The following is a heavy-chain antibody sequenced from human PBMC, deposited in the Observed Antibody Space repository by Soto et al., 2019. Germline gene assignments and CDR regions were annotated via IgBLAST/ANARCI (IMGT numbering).Heavy chain of an antibody. CDR2: ISYDGSNK. Sequence: QVQLVESGGGVVQPGRSLRLSCAASGFTFSSYAMHWVRQAPGKGLEWVAVISYDGSNKYYADSVKGRFTISRDNSKNTLYLQMNSLGAEDTAVYYCAREEVGVFDYWGQGTLVTVSS. CDR3: AREEVGVFDY. CDR1: GFTFSSYA. V-gene: IGHV3-30-3*01. J-gene: IGHJ4*02. D-gene: IGHD2-8*01.